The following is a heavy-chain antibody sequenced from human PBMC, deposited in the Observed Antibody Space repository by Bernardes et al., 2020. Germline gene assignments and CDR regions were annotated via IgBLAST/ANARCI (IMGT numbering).Heavy chain of an antibody. D-gene: IGHD1-26*01. Sequence: SQTPSLTCAISGDSVSSNGVAWNWIRQSPSRGLEWLGRTYYRSKWYNDYAVSVKSRITIKPDTSKNLFSLQLNSVTPEDTAVYYCAREGATDNFDYWGQGTLVTVSS. J-gene: IGHJ4*02. CDR1: GDSVSSNGVA. CDR2: TYYRSKWYN. V-gene: IGHV6-1*01. CDR3: AREGATDNFDY.